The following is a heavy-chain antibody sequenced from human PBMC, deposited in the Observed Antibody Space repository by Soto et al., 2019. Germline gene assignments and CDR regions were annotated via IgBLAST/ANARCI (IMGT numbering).Heavy chain of an antibody. J-gene: IGHJ4*02. V-gene: IGHV3-48*02. CDR3: ARWGTRVPFDY. CDR2: ISSSSSTI. D-gene: IGHD3-16*01. CDR1: GFTFSSYS. Sequence: EVQLVESGGGLVQPGGSLRLSCAASGFTFSSYSMNWVRQAPGKGLEWVSYISSSSSTIYYADSVKGRFTISRDNAKNSLYLQMYSLRDEDTAVYYCARWGTRVPFDYWGQGTLVTVSS.